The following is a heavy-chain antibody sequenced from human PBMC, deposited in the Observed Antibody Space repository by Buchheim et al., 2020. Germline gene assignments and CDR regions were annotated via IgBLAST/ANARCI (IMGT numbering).Heavy chain of an antibody. J-gene: IGHJ4*02. CDR2: IYHSGRT. CDR1: GGPISSSNW. Sequence: QVQLQESGPGLVKPSGTLSLTCAVSGGPISSSNWWSWVRQPPGKGLEGIGEIYHSGRTNHNPSLKSRVTISVDKSKNHFFLKLGSVTAADTAVYYCARRGGYYDSSGYLYYFDYWGQGTL. D-gene: IGHD3-22*01. V-gene: IGHV4-4*02. CDR3: ARRGGYYDSSGYLYYFDY.